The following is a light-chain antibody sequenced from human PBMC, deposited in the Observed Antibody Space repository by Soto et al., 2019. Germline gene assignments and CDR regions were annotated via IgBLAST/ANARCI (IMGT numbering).Light chain of an antibody. CDR2: GAS. Sequence: EIVLTQSPGALSLSPGERATLSCRASQTVSDNYLAWYQQKPGQAPRLLIYGASTRAPGIPDRFSGSGSGTHFTLTISRLEPEDFGVYYCQQYGGSPRVSFGGGTKVEIK. CDR1: QTVSDNY. V-gene: IGKV3-20*01. CDR3: QQYGGSPRVS. J-gene: IGKJ4*01.